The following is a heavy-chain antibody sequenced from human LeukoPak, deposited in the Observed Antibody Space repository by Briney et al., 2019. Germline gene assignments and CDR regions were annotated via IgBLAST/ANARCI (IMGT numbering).Heavy chain of an antibody. CDR1: GGSISSSSYY. CDR3: ARGYCSGGSCYSSAYNWFDP. J-gene: IGHJ5*02. V-gene: IGHV4-39*01. Sequence: SETLSLTCTVSGGSISSSSYYWGWIRQPPGKGLEWIGSIYYSGSTYYNPSLKSRVTISVDTSKNQFSLKLSSVTAADTAVYYCARGYCSGGSCYSSAYNWFDPWGQGILVIVSS. D-gene: IGHD2-15*01. CDR2: IYYSGST.